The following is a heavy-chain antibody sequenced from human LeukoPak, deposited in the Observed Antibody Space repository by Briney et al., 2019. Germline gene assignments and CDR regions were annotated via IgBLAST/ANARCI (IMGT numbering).Heavy chain of an antibody. V-gene: IGHV4-4*02. D-gene: IGHD4-17*01. CDR1: GGSISSSNW. Sequence: PSETLSLTCAVSGGSISSSNWWSWVRQPPGKGLEWIGEIYHSGSTNYNPSLKSRVTISVDKSKNQFSLKLSSVTAADTAVYYCARATYGDYESWFDPWGQGTLVTVSS. J-gene: IGHJ5*02. CDR3: ARATYGDYESWFDP. CDR2: IYHSGST.